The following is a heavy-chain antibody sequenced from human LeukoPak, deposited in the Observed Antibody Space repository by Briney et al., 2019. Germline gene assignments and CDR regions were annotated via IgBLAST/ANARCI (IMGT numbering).Heavy chain of an antibody. V-gene: IGHV3-7*03. CDR3: AKSGSSVFWS. J-gene: IGHJ5*02. CDR2: IKEDGSEK. CDR1: GFTFTNHW. Sequence: GGFLRLSCAASGFTFTNHWMSWVRQAPGKGLERVANIKEDGSEKYYVDSVKGRFTVSRDNVKNSLFLQMNSLRVDDTAVYYCAKSGSSVFWSWGQGTLVTSSS. D-gene: IGHD3-3*02.